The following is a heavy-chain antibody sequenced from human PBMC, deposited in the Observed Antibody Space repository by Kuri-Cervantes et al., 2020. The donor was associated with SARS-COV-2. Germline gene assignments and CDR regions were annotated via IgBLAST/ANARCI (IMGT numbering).Heavy chain of an antibody. D-gene: IGHD3-3*01. CDR3: ARGDLGVTIFGVGAFDI. Sequence: ASVKVSCKASGYTFTSYDINWVRQATGQGLEWMGWMNPNSGNTGYAQKFQSRVTINRNTSISTAYMELSSLRSEDTAVYYCARGDLGVTIFGVGAFDIWGQGTMGTGS. J-gene: IGHJ3*02. CDR2: MNPNSGNT. V-gene: IGHV1-8*03. CDR1: GYTFTSYD.